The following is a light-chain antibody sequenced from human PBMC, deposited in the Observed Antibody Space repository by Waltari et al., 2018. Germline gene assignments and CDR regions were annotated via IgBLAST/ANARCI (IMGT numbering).Light chain of an antibody. J-gene: IGLJ2*01. CDR2: GVS. CDR3: SSQSSNNVVL. Sequence: QSALTQPASVSGSPGQSITISCTGTSSDVGSYNSVSWYQDHPGQGPKVMIYGVSNRPSGVSARFSGFKSGNTASLTISGLQAEDEADYYCSSQSSNNVVLFGGGTKLTVL. CDR1: SSDVGSYNS. V-gene: IGLV2-14*03.